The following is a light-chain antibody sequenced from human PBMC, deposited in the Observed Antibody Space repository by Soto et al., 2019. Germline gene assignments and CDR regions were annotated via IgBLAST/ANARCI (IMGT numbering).Light chain of an antibody. CDR2: NAS. V-gene: IGKV3-20*01. CDR1: QSVTNDY. Sequence: PGERAALSCRASQSVTNDYLAWYQQKFGRAPRLLISNASSRATGIPDRFSGGGSGTDFSLTISRLDPEDFAVYYCQQYSSSPITFGQGTRLEIK. J-gene: IGKJ5*01. CDR3: QQYSSSPIT.